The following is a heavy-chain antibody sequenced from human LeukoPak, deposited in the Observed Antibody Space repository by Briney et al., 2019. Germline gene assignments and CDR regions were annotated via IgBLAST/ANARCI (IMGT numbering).Heavy chain of an antibody. CDR2: ISGYDGDT. CDR3: ARDWYYASGTYRVDVLDI. V-gene: IGHV1-18*01. D-gene: IGHD3-10*01. Sequence: GASVKVSCKASGYTFTSYGLSWVRQAPGHGLEWMGWISGYDGDTNFARKFQGRVTMTTDTSTSTAYMELTSLTSDDTAVYYCARDWYYASGTYRVDVLDIWGQGTMVTVSS. J-gene: IGHJ3*02. CDR1: GYTFTSYG.